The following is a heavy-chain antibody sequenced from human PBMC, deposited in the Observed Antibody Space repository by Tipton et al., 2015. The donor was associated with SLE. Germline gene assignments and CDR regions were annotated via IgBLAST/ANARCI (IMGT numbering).Heavy chain of an antibody. D-gene: IGHD3-10*01. V-gene: IGHV4-34*01. CDR2: INHSGST. Sequence: LRLSCAVYGGSFSGYYWSWIRQPPGKGLEWIGEINHSGSTNYNPSLKSRGTISVDTSKNQFSLKLSSVTAADTAVYYCARRLRITMVRGVPFDYWGQGNLVTVSS. CDR3: ARRLRITMVRGVPFDY. J-gene: IGHJ4*02. CDR1: GGSFSGYY.